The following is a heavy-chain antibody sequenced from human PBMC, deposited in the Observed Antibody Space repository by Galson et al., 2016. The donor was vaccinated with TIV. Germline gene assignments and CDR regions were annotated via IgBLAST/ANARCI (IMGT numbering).Heavy chain of an antibody. J-gene: IGHJ3*01. CDR1: GFTFNNYG. Sequence: SLRLSCAATGFTFNNYGMNWVRQAPGKGLAWVSGISGSGGITYLADPVKGRFTISRDNSKDNLYLHMNSLRAEDTAVYFCARRKTYGGDAFDLWGQGTMVTGSS. CDR2: ISGSGGIT. V-gene: IGHV3-23*01. D-gene: IGHD4-23*01. CDR3: ARRKTYGGDAFDL.